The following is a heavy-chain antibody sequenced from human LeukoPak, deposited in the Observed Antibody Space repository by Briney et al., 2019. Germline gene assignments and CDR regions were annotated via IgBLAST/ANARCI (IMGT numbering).Heavy chain of an antibody. D-gene: IGHD6-13*01. CDR2: ITGSGGST. V-gene: IGHV3-23*01. Sequence: GGSLRLSCAASGFTFKSYAMSWVRQAPGKGLEWVSTITGSGGSTYSADSVKGRLTISRDNSKNTLYLQMNSLRADDTALYYCARNQDSSWYYYYMDVWGKGTTVTVSS. CDR3: ARNQDSSWYYYYMDV. CDR1: GFTFKSYA. J-gene: IGHJ6*03.